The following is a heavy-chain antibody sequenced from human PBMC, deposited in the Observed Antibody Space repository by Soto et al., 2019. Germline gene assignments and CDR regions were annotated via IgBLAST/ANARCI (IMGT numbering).Heavy chain of an antibody. V-gene: IGHV4-39*01. CDR1: GGSIYRSGYY. CDR2: IDYNGVT. D-gene: IGHD2-15*01. J-gene: IGHJ4*02. CDR3: GKVLVGATGHTDSDS. Sequence: QVQLQESGPGLVKPSETLSLTCTVSGGSIYRSGYYWGWIRQPPGRGLEWTGNIDYNGVTYSNPSLKSRVNISRDTSKNQFSLKLTSVTAADTALYYCGKVLVGATGHTDSDSWGPGTLVAVSS.